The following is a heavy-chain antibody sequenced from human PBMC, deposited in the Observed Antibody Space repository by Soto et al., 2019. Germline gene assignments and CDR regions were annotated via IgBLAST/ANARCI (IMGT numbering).Heavy chain of an antibody. CDR3: ARDLGYCSSTSCYHPYYYYYYMDV. Sequence: SQTLSLTCAISGDSVSSNSAAWNWIRQSPSRGLEWLGRTYYRSKWYNDYAVSVKSRITINPDTSKNQFSLQLNSVTPEDTAVYYFARDLGYCSSTSCYHPYYYYYYMDVWGKGATVTVSS. J-gene: IGHJ6*03. D-gene: IGHD2-2*01. CDR1: GDSVSSNSAA. V-gene: IGHV6-1*01. CDR2: TYYRSKWYN.